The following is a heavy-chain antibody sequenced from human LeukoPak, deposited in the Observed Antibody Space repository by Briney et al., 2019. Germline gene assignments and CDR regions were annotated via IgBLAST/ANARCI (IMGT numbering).Heavy chain of an antibody. CDR1: NYSISSGYY. CDR3: ARGAEWASSGVDY. V-gene: IGHV4-38-2*02. D-gene: IGHD6-25*01. CDR2: IHQSGTA. Sequence: SETLSLTCTVSNYSISSGYYCGWIRPPAGRVLEFIGSIHQSGTAYYNPSLESRVNISVDTSRNQFSLKRSSVTAADTAVYCCARGAEWASSGVDYWGQGALVTVSS. J-gene: IGHJ4*02.